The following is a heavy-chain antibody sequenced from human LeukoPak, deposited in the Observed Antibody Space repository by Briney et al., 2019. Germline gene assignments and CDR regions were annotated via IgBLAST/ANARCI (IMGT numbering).Heavy chain of an antibody. CDR1: GYTFTSYG. V-gene: IGHV1-18*01. D-gene: IGHD3-22*01. J-gene: IGHJ4*02. Sequence: GASVKVSCMASGYTFTSYGISWVRQAPGQGLEWMGWISAYNGNTNYAQKLQGRVTMTTDTSTSTAYMELRSLRSDDTAVYYCARGINYYDSSGPTPYFDYWGQGTLVTVSS. CDR2: ISAYNGNT. CDR3: ARGINYYDSSGPTPYFDY.